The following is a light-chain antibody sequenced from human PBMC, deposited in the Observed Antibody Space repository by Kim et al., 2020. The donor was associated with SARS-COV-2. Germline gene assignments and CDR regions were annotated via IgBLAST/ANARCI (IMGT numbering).Light chain of an antibody. V-gene: IGLV3-19*01. CDR1: NLRNYY. Sequence: SSELTQDPAVSVALGQTVRITCQGDNLRNYYASWYQQKPRLAPILVIYGKNNRPSGIPDRFSGSSSGNTASLTITGAQAEDEADYYCNSRDSSGNLWLFG. CDR3: NSRDSSGNLWL. CDR2: GKN. J-gene: IGLJ3*02.